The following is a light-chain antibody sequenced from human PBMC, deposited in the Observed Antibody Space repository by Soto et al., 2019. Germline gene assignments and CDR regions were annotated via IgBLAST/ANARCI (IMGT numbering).Light chain of an antibody. CDR3: SSYTTSGTLV. CDR2: EVS. J-gene: IGLJ3*02. CDR1: SSDVGGYNY. V-gene: IGLV2-14*01. Sequence: QSALTQPASVSGSPGQSITLSCTGTSSDVGGYNYVSWYQQHPGKAPKLMIYEVSNRPSGVSNRFSGSKSGNTASLTISGLQAEDEAEYYCSSYTTSGTLVFGGGTKLTVL.